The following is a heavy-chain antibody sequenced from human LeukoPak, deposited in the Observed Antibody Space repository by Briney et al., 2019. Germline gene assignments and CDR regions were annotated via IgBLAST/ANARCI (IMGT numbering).Heavy chain of an antibody. D-gene: IGHD6-13*01. V-gene: IGHV3-7*04. CDR1: GFTFTDYW. Sequence: GESLRLSCAASGFTFTDYWMSWVRQAPGKGLEWVANIKEAGSEKYYVDSVKGRFTISRDNDKNSVHPQMNNLRAEDTAVYYCARGGGMRSWYDFDYWGQGILVTVSS. CDR2: IKEAGSEK. CDR3: ARGGGMRSWYDFDY. J-gene: IGHJ4*02.